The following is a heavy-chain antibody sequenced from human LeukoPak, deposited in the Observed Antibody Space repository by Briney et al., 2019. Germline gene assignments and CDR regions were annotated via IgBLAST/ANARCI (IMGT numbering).Heavy chain of an antibody. Sequence: PGGSLRLSCAASGFTFSSYWMHWVRQAPGKGLVWVSRINSDGSSTSYADSVKGRFTTSRDNAKNTLYLQMNSLRAEDTAVYYCASLGQRPGAYYYYGMDVWGQGTTVTVSS. J-gene: IGHJ6*02. V-gene: IGHV3-74*01. CDR1: GFTFSSYW. CDR2: INSDGSST. D-gene: IGHD6-25*01. CDR3: ASLGQRPGAYYYYGMDV.